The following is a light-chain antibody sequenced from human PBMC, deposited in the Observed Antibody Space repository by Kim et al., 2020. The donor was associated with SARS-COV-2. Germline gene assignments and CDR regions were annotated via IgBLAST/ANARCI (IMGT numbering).Light chain of an antibody. CDR2: GAS. CDR1: KSVSSS. V-gene: IGKV3-15*01. Sequence: EIVMTQSQATLSVSPGERATLSCRASKSVSSSLAWYQQRPGQTPRLLIYGASTRATGIPVRFSGSGSGTEFTLTISSLQSEDFALYYCQQYNKCPPHIFGQGTKLEIK. J-gene: IGKJ2*01. CDR3: QQYNKCPPHI.